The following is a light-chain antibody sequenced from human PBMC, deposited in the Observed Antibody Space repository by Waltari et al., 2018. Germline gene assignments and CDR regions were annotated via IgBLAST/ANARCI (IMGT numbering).Light chain of an antibody. CDR2: AAS. CDR1: QGISSY. Sequence: DIQMTQSPSSLSASVGDRVIITCRASQGISSYLNWYQKKPGKATKLLIYAASSLQSGVPSRFSGSGSGTDFTLTISSLQPEDFATYYCQQSYSTPFTFGPGTKVDIK. J-gene: IGKJ3*01. CDR3: QQSYSTPFT. V-gene: IGKV1-39*01.